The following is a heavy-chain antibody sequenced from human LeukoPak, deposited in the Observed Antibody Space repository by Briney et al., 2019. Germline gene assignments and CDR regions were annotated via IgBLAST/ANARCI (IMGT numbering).Heavy chain of an antibody. V-gene: IGHV3-30*04. CDR3: ASRGIAVAGRETNNDY. D-gene: IGHD6-19*01. Sequence: GRSLRLSCAASGFSFSSYAMHWVRQAPGKGLEWVAVISYDGSNKYYADSVKGRFTISRDNSKNTLYLQMNSLRAEDTAVYYCASRGIAVAGRETNNDYWGQGTLVTVSS. CDR1: GFSFSSYA. J-gene: IGHJ4*02. CDR2: ISYDGSNK.